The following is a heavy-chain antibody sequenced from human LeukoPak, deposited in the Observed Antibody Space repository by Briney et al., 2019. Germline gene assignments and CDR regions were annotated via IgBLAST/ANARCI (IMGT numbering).Heavy chain of an antibody. D-gene: IGHD3-9*01. CDR3: ARHGYDILTGYYSQENDY. J-gene: IGHJ4*02. V-gene: IGHV3-21*01. Sequence: GGSLRLSCAASGFTFSSYSMNWVRQAPGKGLEWVSSISSSSYIYYADSVKGRFTISRDNAKNSLYLQMNSLRAEDTAVYYCARHGYDILTGYYSQENDYWGQGTLVTVSS. CDR1: GFTFSSYS. CDR2: ISSSSYI.